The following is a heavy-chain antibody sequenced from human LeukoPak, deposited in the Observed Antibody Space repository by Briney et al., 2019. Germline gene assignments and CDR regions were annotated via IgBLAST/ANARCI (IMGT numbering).Heavy chain of an antibody. CDR3: ARDRPYYFDISGYFDY. CDR1: GFTVSFYA. Sequence: GGSLRLSCAASGFTVSFYAMHWVRQAPGKGLGWVAFLSYDGSNKYYADSVKGRFTISRDNSRNTLYLQMNSLRAEDTAVYYCARDRPYYFDISGYFDYWGEGTLVAVSS. V-gene: IGHV3-30-3*01. J-gene: IGHJ4*02. CDR2: LSYDGSNK. D-gene: IGHD3-22*01.